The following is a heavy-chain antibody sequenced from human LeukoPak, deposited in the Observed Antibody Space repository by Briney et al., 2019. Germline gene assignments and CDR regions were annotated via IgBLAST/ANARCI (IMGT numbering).Heavy chain of an antibody. J-gene: IGHJ3*02. V-gene: IGHV3-11*01. Sequence: GGSLRLSCAASGFTFSDYYMSWIRQAPGKGLEWVSYISSSGSTIYYADSVKGRFTISRDNAKNSLYLQMNSLRAEDTAVYYCARRNYYDSSGYQRGYAFDIWGQGTMVTVSS. CDR2: ISSSGSTI. CDR3: ARRNYYDSSGYQRGYAFDI. CDR1: GFTFSDYY. D-gene: IGHD3-22*01.